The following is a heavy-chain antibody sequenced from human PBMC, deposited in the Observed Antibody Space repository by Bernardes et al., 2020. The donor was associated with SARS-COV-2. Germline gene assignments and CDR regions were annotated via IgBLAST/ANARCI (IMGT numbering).Heavy chain of an antibody. D-gene: IGHD6-19*01. Sequence: GGSLRLSCVASGFTFEKDGMHWVRQAPGKGLEWVAVIWFDGSVDDYADSVKGRFTISRDNSQNTLFLQMSSLRAEDTAVYYCARIDEVTGRDYWGQGTLVTVSS. CDR2: IWFDGSVD. J-gene: IGHJ4*02. CDR3: ARIDEVTGRDY. CDR1: GFTFEKDG. V-gene: IGHV3-33*01.